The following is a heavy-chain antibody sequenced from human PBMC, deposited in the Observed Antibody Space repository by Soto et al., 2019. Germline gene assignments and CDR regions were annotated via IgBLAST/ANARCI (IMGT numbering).Heavy chain of an antibody. CDR2: INHSGST. J-gene: IGHJ6*03. CDR3: ARGRTGWILTGYSTPSNYYYMDV. D-gene: IGHD3-9*01. Sequence: PSETLSLTCAVYGGSFSGYYWSWIRQPPGKGLEWIGEINHSGSTNYNPSLKSRVTISVDTSKNQFSLKLSSVTAADTAVYYCARGRTGWILTGYSTPSNYYYMDVWGKGTTVTVSS. V-gene: IGHV4-34*01. CDR1: GGSFSGYY.